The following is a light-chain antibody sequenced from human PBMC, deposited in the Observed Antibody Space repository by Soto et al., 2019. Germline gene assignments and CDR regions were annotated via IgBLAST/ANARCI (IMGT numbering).Light chain of an antibody. Sequence: QAVVTQPPSVSGAPGQRVTISCTGSSSNIGAGYDVHWYQQLPGTAPKLLIYGNSNRPSGVPDRFSGSKSGTSASLAITGLQAEDEADYYCQSYHSSLSGWVFGGGTQLTVL. CDR2: GNS. CDR3: QSYHSSLSGWV. J-gene: IGLJ3*02. CDR1: SSNIGAGYD. V-gene: IGLV1-40*01.